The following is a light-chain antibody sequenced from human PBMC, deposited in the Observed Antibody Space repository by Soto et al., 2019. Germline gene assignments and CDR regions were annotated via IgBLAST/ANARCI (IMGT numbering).Light chain of an antibody. Sequence: IVLPQSPATLSLSPGERATLSCRASQSVSSYLAWYQQKPGQAPRLLIYDASNRATGIPARFSGSGSGTDFTLTISSLEPEDFAVYYCQQYGSSPWTFGQGTKV. CDR1: QSVSSY. V-gene: IGKV3-11*01. CDR3: QQYGSSPWT. J-gene: IGKJ1*01. CDR2: DAS.